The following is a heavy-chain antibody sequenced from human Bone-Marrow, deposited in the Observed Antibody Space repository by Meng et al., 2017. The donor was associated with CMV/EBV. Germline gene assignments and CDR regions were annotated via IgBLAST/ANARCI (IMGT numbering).Heavy chain of an antibody. CDR2: ISIGSTYV. CDR1: GFTFSSYV. V-gene: IGHV3-21*01. Sequence: GESLKISCVASGFTFSSYVMNWVRQAPGKGLEWVSCISIGSTYVHFADSVKGRFTISRDNAKNSLYLQMNSLRAEDTAVYYCARELGCSSTSCLNYYYYGMDVWGQGTTVTVSS. J-gene: IGHJ6*02. CDR3: ARELGCSSTSCLNYYYYGMDV. D-gene: IGHD2-2*01.